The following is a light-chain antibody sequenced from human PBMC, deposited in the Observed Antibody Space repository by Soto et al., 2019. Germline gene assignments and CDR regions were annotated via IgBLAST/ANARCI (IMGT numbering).Light chain of an antibody. CDR2: DAS. Sequence: EIVLTQSPFTLSLTPGERATLSCRASRSVSTYLAWYQQKPGPVPRLLIYDASKRAGGTPARCSGSGSGTDFTLTINRLEPEDFAVYYCQQYGSSWTFGQGTKVDI. V-gene: IGKV3-20*01. CDR3: QQYGSSWT. J-gene: IGKJ1*01. CDR1: RSVSTY.